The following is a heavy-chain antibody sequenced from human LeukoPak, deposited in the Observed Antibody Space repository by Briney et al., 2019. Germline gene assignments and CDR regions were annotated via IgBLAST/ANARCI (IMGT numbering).Heavy chain of an antibody. J-gene: IGHJ4*02. CDR1: GFTFSSFW. D-gene: IGHD3-9*01. Sequence: GGSLRLSCAASGFTFSSFWMSWVRQAPGKGLEWVANIKEDGSDKNYVDSVKGRFTISRDNTKRSVFLQMNSLRDEDTAVYYCASQYYDILTGYYTGKYYFDYWGQGTLVTVSS. CDR3: ASQYYDILTGYYTGKYYFDY. V-gene: IGHV3-7*03. CDR2: IKEDGSDK.